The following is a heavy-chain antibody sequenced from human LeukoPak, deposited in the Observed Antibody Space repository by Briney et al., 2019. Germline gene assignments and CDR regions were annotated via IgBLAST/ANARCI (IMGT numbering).Heavy chain of an antibody. V-gene: IGHV3-21*01. J-gene: IGHJ6*04. CDR1: GFTFSRYI. D-gene: IGHD2-2*01. Sequence: GGSLRLSCAASGFTFSRYIMNWVRQAPGKGLEWVSSISSSSYVLYADSVKGRFTISRDNAKNSLYLQMNSLRAEDTAVYYCARGHYHGMDVGGKGTTVTLPS. CDR3: ARGHYHGMDV. CDR2: ISSSSYV.